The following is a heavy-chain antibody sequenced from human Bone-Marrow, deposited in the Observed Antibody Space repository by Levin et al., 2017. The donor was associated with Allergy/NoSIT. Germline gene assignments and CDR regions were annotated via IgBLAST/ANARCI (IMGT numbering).Heavy chain of an antibody. Sequence: ASVKVSCKASGGTFSSYAISWVRQAPGQGLEWMGRIIPILGIANYAQKFQGRVTITADKSTSTAYMELSSLRSEDTAVYYCARETITMVRGAGPWGQGTLVTVSS. CDR1: GGTFSSYA. D-gene: IGHD3-10*01. V-gene: IGHV1-69*04. J-gene: IGHJ5*02. CDR2: IIPILGIA. CDR3: ARETITMVRGAGP.